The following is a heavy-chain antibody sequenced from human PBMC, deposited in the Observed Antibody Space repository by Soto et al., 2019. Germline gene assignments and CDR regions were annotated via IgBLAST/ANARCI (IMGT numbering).Heavy chain of an antibody. CDR3: ARDFMTTVTHPDFDY. CDR2: INPSGGST. J-gene: IGHJ4*02. D-gene: IGHD4-17*01. CDR1: GYTFTSYY. Sequence: ASVKVSCKASGYTFTSYYMHWVRQAPGQGLEWMGIINPSGGSTSYAQKFQGRVTMTRDTSTSTVYMELSSLRSEDTAVYYCARDFMTTVTHPDFDYWGQGTLVPSPQ. V-gene: IGHV1-46*03.